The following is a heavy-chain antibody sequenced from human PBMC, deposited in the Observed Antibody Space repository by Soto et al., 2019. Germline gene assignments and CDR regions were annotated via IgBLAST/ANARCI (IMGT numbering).Heavy chain of an antibody. J-gene: IGHJ4*02. Sequence: ESGGGVVQPGRSLRLSCAASGFTFSSYGMHWVRQAPGKGLEWVALIAYDEFNKYYADSVKGRFTISRDNSKNTLYLEMNSLTVEDTAVYYCAKGPAFGVGSGFDSWGQGILVTVSS. D-gene: IGHD3-3*01. CDR2: IAYDEFNK. CDR1: GFTFSSYG. V-gene: IGHV3-30*18. CDR3: AKGPAFGVGSGFDS.